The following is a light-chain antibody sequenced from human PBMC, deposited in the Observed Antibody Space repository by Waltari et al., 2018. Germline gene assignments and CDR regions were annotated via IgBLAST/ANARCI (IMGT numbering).Light chain of an antibody. V-gene: IGLV1-51*01. J-gene: IGLJ3*02. CDR2: DNN. CDR3: ATWDSGLRVVL. Sequence: QSILTQPPSVSAAPGQKVSISCSGSTSNIGNNYVSRYQQLPGTAPKLFIFDNNHRPSGIPDRFSASKSGTSATLVITGLQTGDEADYYCATWDSGLRVVLFGGGTTLTVL. CDR1: TSNIGNNY.